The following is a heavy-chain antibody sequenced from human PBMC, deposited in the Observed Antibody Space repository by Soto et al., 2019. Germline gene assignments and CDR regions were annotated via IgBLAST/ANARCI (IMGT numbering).Heavy chain of an antibody. CDR1: GFTFSSYA. V-gene: IGHV3-23*01. Sequence: GGSLRLSCAASGFTFSSYAMRWVRQATGKGLEWVSAISGSGGSTYYADSVKGRFTISRDNSKNTLYLQMNSLRAEDTAVYYCAKDLYNSSGSSGGYYYYYGMDVWGQGTTVTVSS. J-gene: IGHJ6*02. CDR2: ISGSGGST. D-gene: IGHD6-19*01. CDR3: AKDLYNSSGSSGGYYYYYGMDV.